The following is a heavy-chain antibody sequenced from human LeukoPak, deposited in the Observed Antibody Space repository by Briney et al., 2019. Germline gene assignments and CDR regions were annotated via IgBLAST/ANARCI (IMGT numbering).Heavy chain of an antibody. J-gene: IGHJ3*02. V-gene: IGHV4-59*01. Sequence: PSETLSLTXTVSGDSIRSYYWTWIRQPPGKGLEWIGYIYYSGSTNYNPSLKSRVTISVDTSKNQFSLKLSSVTAADTAVYYCARDRDDRNAFDIWGQGTMVTVSS. CDR1: GDSIRSYY. CDR2: IYYSGST. D-gene: IGHD3-22*01. CDR3: ARDRDDRNAFDI.